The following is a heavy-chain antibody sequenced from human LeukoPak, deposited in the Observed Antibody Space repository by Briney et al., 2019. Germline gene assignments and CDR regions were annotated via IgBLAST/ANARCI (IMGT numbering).Heavy chain of an antibody. Sequence: PGGSLRPSCAASGFSFSGYWITWVRQAPGKGLEWVANIKQDGSDKNYVDSVKGRFTISRDNAKNSLYLQMNSLRAEDTAVYYCARSSAIAYYYMDVWGKGTTVTVSS. D-gene: IGHD2-2*01. CDR3: ARSSAIAYYYMDV. CDR1: GFSFSGYW. J-gene: IGHJ6*03. CDR2: IKQDGSDK. V-gene: IGHV3-7*01.